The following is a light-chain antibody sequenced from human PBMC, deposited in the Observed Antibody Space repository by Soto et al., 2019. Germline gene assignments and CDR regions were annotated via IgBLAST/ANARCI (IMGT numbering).Light chain of an antibody. CDR3: SSYATSNNLV. CDR2: EVS. CDR1: SSDVGSYNL. J-gene: IGLJ2*01. Sequence: QSALTQPASVSGSPGQSITISCTGTSSDVGSYNLVSWYQQHPGKAPKLMIYEVSKRPSGVSNRFSGSKSGNTASLTISGLQAEDEADYYCSSYATSNNLVFGGGTKLTVL. V-gene: IGLV2-14*02.